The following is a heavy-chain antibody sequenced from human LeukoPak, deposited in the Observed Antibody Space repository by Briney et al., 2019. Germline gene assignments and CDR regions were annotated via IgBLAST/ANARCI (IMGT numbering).Heavy chain of an antibody. CDR2: IKQDGSEK. CDR3: ARDKIVGATHFDY. J-gene: IGHJ4*02. V-gene: IGHV3-7*01. Sequence: GGSLRLSCATSGFTFSSHWMTWVRQAPGKGLEWVANIKQDGSEKNYVDSVKGRFTISRDNAKNSAYLQMNSLRAEDTAVYYCARDKIVGATHFDYWGQGTLVTVSS. D-gene: IGHD1-26*01. CDR1: GFTFSSHW.